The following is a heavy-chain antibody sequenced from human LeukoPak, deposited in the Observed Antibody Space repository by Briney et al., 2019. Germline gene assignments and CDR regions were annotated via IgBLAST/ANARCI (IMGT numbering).Heavy chain of an antibody. Sequence: GGSLRLSCAASGFTFSTYAMSWVRHTPGKGLEWVSGISSGGNTQYTDSVKGRFTVSRDNSKNTLHLQMDSLRAEDAAIYYCTKDRRQWVVPYFDSWGQGTVVTVSS. CDR1: GFTFSTYA. D-gene: IGHD6-19*01. J-gene: IGHJ4*02. CDR3: TKDRRQWVVPYFDS. CDR2: ISSGGNT. V-gene: IGHV3-23*01.